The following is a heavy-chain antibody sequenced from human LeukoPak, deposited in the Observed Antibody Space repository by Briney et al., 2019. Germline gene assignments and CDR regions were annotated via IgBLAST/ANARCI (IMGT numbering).Heavy chain of an antibody. CDR3: ARASYCSGGSCYGAY. J-gene: IGHJ4*02. V-gene: IGHV1-18*01. Sequence: PGASVKVSCKASGYTFTSYGISWVRQAPGQGLEWMGWISAYNGNTNYAQKLQGRVTMTTDTSTSTAYMELRSLRSDDTAVYYCARASYCSGGSCYGAYWGQGTLVTVSS. D-gene: IGHD2-15*01. CDR1: GYTFTSYG. CDR2: ISAYNGNT.